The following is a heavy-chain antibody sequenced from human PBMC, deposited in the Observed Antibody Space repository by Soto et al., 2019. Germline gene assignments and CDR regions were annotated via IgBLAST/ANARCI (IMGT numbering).Heavy chain of an antibody. Sequence: EVQLVESGGGLVQPGGSLSLSCAASGFTYSSYEMNWVRQAPGKGLEWVSYISSSGSTIYYADSVKGRFTISRDNAKSSLYLQMNSLRAEETAVYYCARDWGYGMDVCGQGTTFTVSS. CDR2: ISSSGSTI. CDR3: ARDWGYGMDV. J-gene: IGHJ6*02. D-gene: IGHD3-16*01. CDR1: GFTYSSYE. V-gene: IGHV3-48*03.